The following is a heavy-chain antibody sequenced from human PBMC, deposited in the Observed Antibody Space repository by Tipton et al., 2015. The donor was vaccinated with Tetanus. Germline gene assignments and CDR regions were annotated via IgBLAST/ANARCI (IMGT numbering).Heavy chain of an antibody. CDR1: GGPLRSGDHY. J-gene: IGHJ3*02. CDR3: VRDHARACGGDCYPGGFDI. D-gene: IGHD2-21*02. V-gene: IGHV4-61*08. Sequence: TLSLTCTVSGGPLRSGDHYWSWIRQPPGKGLEWLAYISSSGSTNSNYSLKSRITISRDTSKNQFSLKLASVTAADTAVYYCVRDHARACGGDCYPGGFDIWGQGTMVSVSS. CDR2: ISSSGST.